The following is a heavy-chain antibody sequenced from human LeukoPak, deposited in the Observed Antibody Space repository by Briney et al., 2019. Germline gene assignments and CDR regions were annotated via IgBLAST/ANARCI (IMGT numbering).Heavy chain of an antibody. J-gene: IGHJ3*02. Sequence: PGRSLRLSCAASGFTFDDYAMHWVRQAPGKGLEWVSGISWNSGSIGYADSVKGRFTISRDNAKNSLYLQMNSLRAEDMALYYCAKDLGRGGGNAFDIWGQGTMVTVSS. CDR1: GFTFDDYA. D-gene: IGHD2-15*01. CDR3: AKDLGRGGGNAFDI. CDR2: ISWNSGSI. V-gene: IGHV3-9*03.